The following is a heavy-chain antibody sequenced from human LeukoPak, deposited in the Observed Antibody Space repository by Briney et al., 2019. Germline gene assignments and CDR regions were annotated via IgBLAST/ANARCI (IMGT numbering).Heavy chain of an antibody. CDR2: IRYDGSNK. CDR1: GFTFSSYG. J-gene: IGHJ6*03. V-gene: IGHV3-30*02. D-gene: IGHD3-16*01. Sequence: PGGSLRLSCAASGFTFSSYGMHWVRQAPGKGLEWVAFIRYDGSNKYYADSVKGRFTISRDNSKNTLYLQMNSLRTEDSAVYYCAKSLLGGALFYYMDVWGKGTTVIISS. CDR3: AKSLLGGALFYYMDV.